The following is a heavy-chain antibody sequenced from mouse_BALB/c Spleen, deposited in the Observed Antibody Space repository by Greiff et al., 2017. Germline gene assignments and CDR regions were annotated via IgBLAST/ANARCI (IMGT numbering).Heavy chain of an antibody. CDR2: ISSGSSTI. Sequence: EVQGVESGGGLVQPGGSRKLSCAASGFTFSSFGMHWVRQAPEKGLEWVAYISSGSSTIYYADTVKGRFTISRDNPKNTLFLQMTSLRSEDTAMYYCARAYYRYESYAMDYWGQGTSVTVSS. CDR1: GFTFSSFG. J-gene: IGHJ4*01. D-gene: IGHD2-14*01. V-gene: IGHV5-17*02. CDR3: ARAYYRYESYAMDY.